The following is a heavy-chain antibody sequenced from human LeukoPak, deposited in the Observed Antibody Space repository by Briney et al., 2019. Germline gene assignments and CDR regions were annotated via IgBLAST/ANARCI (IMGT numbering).Heavy chain of an antibody. Sequence: GGSLRLSCAASGFTFSSYWMHWVRQAPGKGLEWVSAISGSGGSTYYADSVKGRFTISRDNSKNTLYLQMNSLRAEDTAVYYCAKVGKIVGALFDYWGQGTLVTVSS. CDR3: AKVGKIVGALFDY. CDR2: ISGSGGST. D-gene: IGHD1-26*01. J-gene: IGHJ4*02. CDR1: GFTFSSYW. V-gene: IGHV3-23*01.